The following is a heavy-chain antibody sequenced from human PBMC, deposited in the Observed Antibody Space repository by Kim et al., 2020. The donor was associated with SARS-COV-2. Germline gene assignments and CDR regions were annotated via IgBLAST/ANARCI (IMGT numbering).Heavy chain of an antibody. Sequence: SQTLSLTCVISGDSVSSDSVACNWIRQSPSRGLEWLGRTYYRSKWYYDYADSVKSRITINPDTSKSQFSLQLKSVTTEDTAMYYCARDHQYSIDYWGQGTLVTVSS. D-gene: IGHD5-12*01. CDR1: GDSVSSDSVA. CDR3: ARDHQYSIDY. CDR2: TYYRSKWYY. J-gene: IGHJ4*02. V-gene: IGHV6-1*01.